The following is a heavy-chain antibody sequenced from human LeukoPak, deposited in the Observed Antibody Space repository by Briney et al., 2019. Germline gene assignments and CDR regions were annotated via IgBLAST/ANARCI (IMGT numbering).Heavy chain of an antibody. V-gene: IGHV3-48*03. Sequence: GGSLRLSCSASRFIFKNYAMNWVRQAPGKGLEWVSYISRSGSTKHYADSVKGRFTISRDNAKNSLYLQMNSLRAEDTAVYYCARDSSGWYGTKFDYWGQGTLVTVSS. J-gene: IGHJ4*02. D-gene: IGHD6-19*01. CDR3: ARDSSGWYGTKFDY. CDR2: ISRSGSTK. CDR1: RFIFKNYA.